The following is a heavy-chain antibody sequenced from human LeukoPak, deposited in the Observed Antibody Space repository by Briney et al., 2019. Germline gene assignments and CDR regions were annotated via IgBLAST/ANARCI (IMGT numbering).Heavy chain of an antibody. CDR3: ARDSYYDSSGYSTTSVY. D-gene: IGHD3-22*01. Sequence: SVKVSCKASGGTFSSYAISWVRQAPGQGLEWMGRIIPIFGTASYAQKFQGRVTITTDESTSTAYMELSSLRSEDTAVYYCARDSYYDSSGYSTTSVYWGQGTLVTVSS. CDR2: IIPIFGTA. V-gene: IGHV1-69*05. CDR1: GGTFSSYA. J-gene: IGHJ4*02.